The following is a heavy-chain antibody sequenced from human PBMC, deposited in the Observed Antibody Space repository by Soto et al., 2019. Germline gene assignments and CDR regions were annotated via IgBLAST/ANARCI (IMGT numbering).Heavy chain of an antibody. Sequence: QVQLQASGPGLVTPSETLSLPGTVSGGSISSYYWSLIRQPPGKGLQWIGYVYYSGSTNYNPSLKRRVTISVDTSKNQFSLKLSSVTAADTAVYYCARRYGSCFDYWGQGTLVTVSS. CDR1: GGSISSYY. CDR2: VYYSGST. J-gene: IGHJ4*02. D-gene: IGHD5-18*01. CDR3: ARRYGSCFDY. V-gene: IGHV4-59*08.